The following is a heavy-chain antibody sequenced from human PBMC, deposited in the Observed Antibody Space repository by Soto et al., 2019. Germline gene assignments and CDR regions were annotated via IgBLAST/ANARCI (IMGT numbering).Heavy chain of an antibody. V-gene: IGHV1-2*04. CDR2: INPNSGGT. CDR3: AKDKGFSTTLSGPSCYFDY. CDR1: GYTFTGYY. J-gene: IGHJ4*02. Sequence: ASVKVSCKASGYTFTGYYMHWVRQAPGQGLEWMGWINPNSGGTNYAQKFQGWVTMTRDTSISTAYMELSRLRSDDTAVYYCAKDKGFSTTLSGPSCYFDYWGQGTLVTVSS. D-gene: IGHD2-2*01.